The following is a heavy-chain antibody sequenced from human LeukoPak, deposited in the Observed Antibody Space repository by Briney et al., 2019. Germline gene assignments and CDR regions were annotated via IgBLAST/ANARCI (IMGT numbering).Heavy chain of an antibody. CDR2: ISAYNGNT. Sequence: GASVKVSCKASGYTFTSYGISWVRQAPGQGLEWMGWISAYNGNTNYAQKLQGRVTMTTDTSTSTAYMELRSLRSDDTAVYYCARDREMYYYDSSGYRNWGQGTLVTVSS. J-gene: IGHJ4*02. CDR1: GYTFTSYG. V-gene: IGHV1-18*01. D-gene: IGHD3-22*01. CDR3: ARDREMYYYDSSGYRN.